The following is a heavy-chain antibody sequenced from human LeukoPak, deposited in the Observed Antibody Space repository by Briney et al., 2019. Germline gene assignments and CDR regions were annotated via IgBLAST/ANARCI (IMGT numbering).Heavy chain of an antibody. V-gene: IGHV3-53*05. CDR2: IYSAGST. Sequence: GGSLRLSCAASGFTLSSNYMTWVRQAPGKGLEWVSVIYSAGSTFYADSVKGRFSISIDNSKNTLYLQMNSLRAEDTAVYYCAKDGGGYSSSYAYYFDYWGQGTLVTVSS. CDR3: AKDGGGYSSSYAYYFDY. J-gene: IGHJ4*02. D-gene: IGHD6-13*01. CDR1: GFTLSSNY.